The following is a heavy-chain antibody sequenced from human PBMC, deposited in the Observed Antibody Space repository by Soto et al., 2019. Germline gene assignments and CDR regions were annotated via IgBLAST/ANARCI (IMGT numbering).Heavy chain of an antibody. Sequence: GASVKVSCKASGYTFTGHYIHWVRQAPEQGPEWMGEIGPESGATRYAQKFQGRVTMTMDMSITTVYMELSNLSPGDTAVYYCGRGRSGQIVVFYWGQGTPVTVSS. CDR3: GRGRSGQIVVFY. V-gene: IGHV1-2*02. J-gene: IGHJ4*02. CDR1: GYTFTGHY. D-gene: IGHD5-12*01. CDR2: IGPESGAT.